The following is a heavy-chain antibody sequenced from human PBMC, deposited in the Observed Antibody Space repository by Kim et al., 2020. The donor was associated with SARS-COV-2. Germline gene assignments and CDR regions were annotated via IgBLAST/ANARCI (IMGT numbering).Heavy chain of an antibody. CDR2: IIPIFGTA. V-gene: IGHV1-69*13. D-gene: IGHD6-6*01. J-gene: IGHJ6*02. CDR3: ARDPRGEARPGYYYYGMDV. Sequence: SVKVSCKASGGTFSSYAISWVRQAPGQGLEWMGGIIPIFGTANYAQKFQGRVTITADESTSTAYMELSSLRSEDTAVYYCARDPRGEARPGYYYYGMDVWGQGTTVTVSS. CDR1: GGTFSSYA.